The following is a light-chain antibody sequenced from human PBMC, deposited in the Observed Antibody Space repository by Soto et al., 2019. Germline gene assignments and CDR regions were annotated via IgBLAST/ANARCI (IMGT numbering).Light chain of an antibody. CDR2: DAS. J-gene: IGKJ3*01. CDR3: QQYDNLPLS. V-gene: IGKV1-33*01. CDR1: QDISNY. Sequence: DIPMTQSPSSLSASVGDRVTITCQASQDISNYLNWYQQKPGKAPKLVISDASNLETGAPSRFSGSGSGTDFTFTISSLQPKDIGTYFCQQYDNLPLSFGPGTTVEI.